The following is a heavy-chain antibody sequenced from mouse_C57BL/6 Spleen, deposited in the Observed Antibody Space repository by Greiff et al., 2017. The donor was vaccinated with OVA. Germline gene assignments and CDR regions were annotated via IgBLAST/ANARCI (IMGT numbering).Heavy chain of an antibody. J-gene: IGHJ2*01. D-gene: IGHD3-2*02. V-gene: IGHV1-55*01. CDR1: GYTFTSYW. Sequence: QVQLQQPGAELVKPGASVQMSCKASGYTFTSYWITWVKQRPGQGLAWIGDIYPGSGSTNYNEKFKSKATLTVDTSSSTAYMQLSSLTSEDSAVYYCARSRGQLRLGFDYWGQGTTLTVSS. CDR2: IYPGSGST. CDR3: ARSRGQLRLGFDY.